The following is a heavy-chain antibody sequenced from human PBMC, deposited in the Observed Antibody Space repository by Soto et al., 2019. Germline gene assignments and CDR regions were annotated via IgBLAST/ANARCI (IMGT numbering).Heavy chain of an antibody. J-gene: IGHJ4*02. D-gene: IGHD3-10*01. CDR3: ARDKAGSSYFDY. CDR2: IWYDGSKK. CDR1: GFTFSNYG. V-gene: IGHV3-33*01. Sequence: QVQLVESGGGVVQPGRSLGLYCAASGFTFSNYGMHWVRQAPGKGLEWVAVIWYDGSKKYYPDSMKGRFTISRDNSKNTLYLQMNSLRAEDTAVYYCARDKAGSSYFDYWGQGTLVTVSS.